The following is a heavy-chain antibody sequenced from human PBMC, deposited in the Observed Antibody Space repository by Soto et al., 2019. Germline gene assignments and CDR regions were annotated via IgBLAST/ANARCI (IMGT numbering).Heavy chain of an antibody. J-gene: IGHJ5*02. Sequence: GESLKISCKGSGYSFTSYWISWVRQMPGKGLEWMGRIDPSDSYTNYSPSFQGHVTISADKSISTAYLQWSSLKASDTAMYYCARHGGGVLNWFDPWGQGTLVTVS. V-gene: IGHV5-10-1*01. CDR3: ARHGGGVLNWFDP. D-gene: IGHD2-21*01. CDR2: IDPSDSYT. CDR1: GYSFTSYW.